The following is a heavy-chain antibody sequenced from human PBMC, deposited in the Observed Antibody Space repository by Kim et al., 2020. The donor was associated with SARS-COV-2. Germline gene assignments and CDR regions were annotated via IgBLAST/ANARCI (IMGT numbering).Heavy chain of an antibody. J-gene: IGHJ4*02. CDR2: INPSVGST. CDR1: GYTFTSYY. V-gene: IGHV1-46*01. CDR3: ARGYHCSGGSCYSTYYFDY. D-gene: IGHD2-15*01. Sequence: ASVKVSCKASGYTFTSYYMHWVRQAPGQGLEWMGLINPSVGSTSYAQKFQGRVTMTRDTSTSTVYMELSSLRSEDTAVYYCARGYHCSGGSCYSTYYFDYWGQGTLVTVSS.